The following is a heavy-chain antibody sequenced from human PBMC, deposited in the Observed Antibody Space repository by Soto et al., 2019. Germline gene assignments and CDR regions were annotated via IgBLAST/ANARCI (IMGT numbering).Heavy chain of an antibody. CDR1: GYTFTGYH. V-gene: IGHV1-46*01. CDR3: ALDPGAADTLDF. J-gene: IGHJ4*02. CDR2: INPSSVST. Sequence: QVQVVQSGAEMKKPGASVKVSCKASGYTFTGYHTHWVRQAPGQGLEWMGRINPSSVSTVFPQTFQGRVTMTRDTSTSTDYMELSSLRSEDTAMYYCALDPGAADTLDFWGQGTLVTVSS. D-gene: IGHD2-15*01.